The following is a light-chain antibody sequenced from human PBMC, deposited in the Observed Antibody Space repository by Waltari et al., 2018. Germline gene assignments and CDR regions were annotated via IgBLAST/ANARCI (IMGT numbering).Light chain of an antibody. CDR3: SSYMDTTTLEL. CDR1: SSDVGSYNY. CDR2: DVT. V-gene: IGLV2-14*03. J-gene: IGLJ2*01. Sequence: QSALTQPASVSGSPGQSITISCTGTSSDVGSYNYVSWYQQHPGKAPKLLIYDVTIRPSGVSNRFSGSKSGNTASLTISGLQAEDEADYYCSSYMDTTTLELFGGGTSLTVL.